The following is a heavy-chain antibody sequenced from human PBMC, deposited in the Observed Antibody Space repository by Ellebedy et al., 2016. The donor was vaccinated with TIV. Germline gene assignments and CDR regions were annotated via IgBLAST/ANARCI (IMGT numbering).Heavy chain of an antibody. V-gene: IGHV3-7*01. J-gene: IGHJ3*02. CDR1: AFSFSSYW. Sequence: GESLKISCAASAFSFSSYWMTWVRQAPGKGLEWVANINQDGSEKHYVDSVEGRFTISRDNAKNSLDLQMNSLRAEDTAIYYCATDGSYGDYLSPTHAFEIWGQGTMVTVSP. D-gene: IGHD4-17*01. CDR2: INQDGSEK. CDR3: ATDGSYGDYLSPTHAFEI.